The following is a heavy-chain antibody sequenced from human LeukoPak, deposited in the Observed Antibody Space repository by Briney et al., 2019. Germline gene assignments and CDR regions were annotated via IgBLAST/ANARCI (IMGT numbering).Heavy chain of an antibody. CDR2: IIPIFGTA. D-gene: IGHD6-13*01. CDR3: ARVWYSSSWYYFDY. J-gene: IGHJ4*02. Sequence: ASVKVSCKASGGTSSSYAISWVRQAPGQGLEWMGGIIPIFGTANYAQKFQGRVTITTDESTSTAYMELSSLRSEDTAVYYCARVWYSSSWYYFDYWGQGTLVTVSS. V-gene: IGHV1-69*05. CDR1: GGTSSSYA.